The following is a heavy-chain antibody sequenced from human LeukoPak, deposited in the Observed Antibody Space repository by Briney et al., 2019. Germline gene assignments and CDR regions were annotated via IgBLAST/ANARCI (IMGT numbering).Heavy chain of an antibody. CDR2: ISSSSSYI. J-gene: IGHJ4*02. V-gene: IGHV3-21*01. CDR3: ARGYSSGWFDY. Sequence: PGGSLRLSWAAYGFTFSSHSMNWPRQAQGKGLEWVSSISSSSSYIYYADSVKGRFTISRDNAKNSLYLQMNSLRAEDTAVYYCARGYSSGWFDYWGQGTLVTVSS. D-gene: IGHD6-19*01. CDR1: GFTFSSHS.